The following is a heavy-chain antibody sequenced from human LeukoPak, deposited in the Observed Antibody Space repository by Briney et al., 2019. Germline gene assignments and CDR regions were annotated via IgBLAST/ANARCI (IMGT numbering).Heavy chain of an antibody. Sequence: SETLSLTCTVSGGSISSGGYYWSWIRQPPGKGLEWIGYIYYSGSTNYNPSLKSRVTISVDTSKNQFSLKLSSVTAADTAVYYCARVRDGGIDYWGQGTLVTVSS. D-gene: IGHD4-23*01. CDR2: IYYSGST. CDR3: ARVRDGGIDY. V-gene: IGHV4-61*08. CDR1: GGSISSGGYY. J-gene: IGHJ4*02.